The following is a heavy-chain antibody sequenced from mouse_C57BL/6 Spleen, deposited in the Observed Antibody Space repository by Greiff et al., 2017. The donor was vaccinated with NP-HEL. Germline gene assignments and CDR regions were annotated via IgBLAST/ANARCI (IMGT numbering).Heavy chain of an antibody. CDR1: GYTFTSYW. V-gene: IGHV1-55*01. CDR3: ARWGYGDDEAGFAY. CDR2: IYPGSGST. J-gene: IGHJ3*01. D-gene: IGHD2-2*01. Sequence: QVQLLQPGAEFVKPGASVKISCKASGYTFTSYWITWVQQRPGQGLEWIGDIYPGSGSTNYNEKFKSKATLTVDTSSSTAYMQLSSLTSEDSEGYYCARWGYGDDEAGFAYWGQGTLVTVSA.